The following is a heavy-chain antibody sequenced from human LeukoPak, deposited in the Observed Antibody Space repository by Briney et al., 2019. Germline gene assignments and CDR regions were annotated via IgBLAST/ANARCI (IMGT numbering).Heavy chain of an antibody. V-gene: IGHV3-53*01. CDR3: ARSEDIVVVPAAPYPYYYGMDV. Sequence: PGGSLRLSCAASGFTVSSNYMSWVRQAPGTGLEWVSVIYSGGSTYYADSVKGRFTISRDSSKNTLYLQMNSLRAEDTAVYYCARSEDIVVVPAAPYPYYYGMDVWGQGTTVTVSS. CDR2: IYSGGST. D-gene: IGHD2-2*01. CDR1: GFTVSSNY. J-gene: IGHJ6*02.